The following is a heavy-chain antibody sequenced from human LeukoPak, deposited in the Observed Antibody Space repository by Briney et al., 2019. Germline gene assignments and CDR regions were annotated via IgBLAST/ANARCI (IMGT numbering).Heavy chain of an antibody. Sequence: GGSPRLSCAASGFTFSSYWMSWVRQAPGKGLEWVANIKQDGSEKYYVDSVKGRFTISRDNAKNSLYLQMNSLRAEDTAVYYCARDHRGITMVRGARIKLYYFDYWGQGTLVTVSS. CDR3: ARDHRGITMVRGARIKLYYFDY. D-gene: IGHD3-10*01. CDR1: GFTFSSYW. J-gene: IGHJ4*02. CDR2: IKQDGSEK. V-gene: IGHV3-7*03.